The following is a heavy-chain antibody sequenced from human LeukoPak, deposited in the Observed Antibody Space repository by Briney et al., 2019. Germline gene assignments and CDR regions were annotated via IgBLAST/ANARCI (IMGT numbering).Heavy chain of an antibody. CDR1: GYTFTSYA. J-gene: IGHJ5*02. CDR2: INTNTGNP. CDR3: ARDPIYCGSTSCSANNWFDP. D-gene: IGHD2-2*01. V-gene: IGHV7-4-1*02. Sequence: ASVKVSCKASGYTFTSYAMNWVRQAPGQGLEWMGWINTNTGNPTYAQGFTGRFVFSLDTSVSTAYLQISSLKAEDTAVYYCARDPIYCGSTSCSANNWFDPWGQGTLVTVSS.